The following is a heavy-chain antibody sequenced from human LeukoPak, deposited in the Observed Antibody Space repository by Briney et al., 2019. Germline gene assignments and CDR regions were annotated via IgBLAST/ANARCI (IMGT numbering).Heavy chain of an antibody. J-gene: IGHJ6*03. CDR3: ARDRLRRDGYNYNYYYYMDV. CDR1: GGTFSSYA. Sequence: SVKVSCXASGGTFSSYAISWVRQAPGQGLVWMGGIIPIFGTANYAQKFQGRVTITADESTSTAYMELSSLRSEDTAVYYCARDRLRRDGYNYNYYYYMDVWGKGTTVTVSS. CDR2: IIPIFGTA. D-gene: IGHD5-24*01. V-gene: IGHV1-69*01.